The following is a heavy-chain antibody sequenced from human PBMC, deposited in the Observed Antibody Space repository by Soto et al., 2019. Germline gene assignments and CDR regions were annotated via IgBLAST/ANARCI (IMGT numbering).Heavy chain of an antibody. D-gene: IGHD6-13*01. CDR1: GDSINNSHW. Sequence: QVQLQESGPGLVQPSGTLSLTCAVSGDSINNSHWWSWVRQTPGKGLEWIGETYHRGTTNYNPSLKTRVTISIDKSKNQFSRKMNSVTAADTAVYYCAREVNSSPARGPNWFDPWGQGTLVTVSS. CDR2: TYHRGTT. V-gene: IGHV4-4*02. J-gene: IGHJ5*02. CDR3: AREVNSSPARGPNWFDP.